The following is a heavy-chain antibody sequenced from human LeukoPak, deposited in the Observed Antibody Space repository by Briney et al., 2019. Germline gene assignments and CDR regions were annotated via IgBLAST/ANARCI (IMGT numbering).Heavy chain of an antibody. D-gene: IGHD3-3*01. Sequence: GGSLRLSCAASGFTFSSYSMNWVRQAPGKGLEWVSSISSSSGYIYYANSVKGRFTISRDNAKNSLYLQMNSLRAEDTAVYYCAKGESGYYSDYYYYMDVWGKGTTVTVSS. V-gene: IGHV3-21*04. CDR2: ISSSSGYI. CDR3: AKGESGYYSDYYYYMDV. J-gene: IGHJ6*03. CDR1: GFTFSSYS.